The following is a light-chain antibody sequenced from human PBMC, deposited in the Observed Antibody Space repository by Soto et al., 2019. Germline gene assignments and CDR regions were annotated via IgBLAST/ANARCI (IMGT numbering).Light chain of an antibody. CDR2: GAS. V-gene: IGKV3-15*01. Sequence: EIVMTQSPATLSVSPGERVTLSCRASQYIRSSVAWYQQKPGQAPRLLIYGASTRATGVPARFSGGGSGTEFTLTISSLQSDEFAVYYCQQYNSWPLSFGGGTKVDIK. CDR3: QQYNSWPLS. CDR1: QYIRSS. J-gene: IGKJ4*01.